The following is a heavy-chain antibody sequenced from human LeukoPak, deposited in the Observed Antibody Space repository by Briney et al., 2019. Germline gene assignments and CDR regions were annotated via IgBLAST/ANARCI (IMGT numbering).Heavy chain of an antibody. CDR1: GFTFSGYS. J-gene: IGHJ4*01. V-gene: IGHV3-21*01. Sequence: PGGALRLSCAASGFTFSGYSMNWVRQAPGEGLEWVSSISSSSSYIYYADSVKGRFTISRDNAKNSLYLQMNRMRAEDTAVYYCARDGRRESYGERWGQGTLVTVSS. CDR3: ARDGRRESYGER. CDR2: ISSSSSYI. D-gene: IGHD4-17*01.